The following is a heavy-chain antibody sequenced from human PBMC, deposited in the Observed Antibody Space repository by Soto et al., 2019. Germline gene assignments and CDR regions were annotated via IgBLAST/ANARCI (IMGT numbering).Heavy chain of an antibody. CDR1: GFTVSSIY. D-gene: IGHD6-6*01. CDR2: IYSNGNT. V-gene: IGHV3-53*01. Sequence: GGSLRLSCAASGFTVSSIYMSWVRQAPGKGLEWVSVIYSNGNTYYADSVQGRFTISRDNSKNTVSLQMNSLRAEDTAMYYCARDKGTGTSSSGFFGMDVWGQGPTVTVSS. CDR3: ARDKGTGTSSSGFFGMDV. J-gene: IGHJ6*02.